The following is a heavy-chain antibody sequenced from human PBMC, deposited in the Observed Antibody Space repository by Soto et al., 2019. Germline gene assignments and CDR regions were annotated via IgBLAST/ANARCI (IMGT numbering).Heavy chain of an antibody. CDR2: ISYDGSNK. J-gene: IGHJ6*02. Sequence: PGGSLRLSGAASGFTFSSYAMHWVRQAPGKGLEWVAVISYDGSNKYYADSVKGRFTISRDNSKNTLYLQMNSLRAEDTAVYYCARDIVVVPAARYYYYGMDVWGQGTTVTVSS. V-gene: IGHV3-30-3*01. D-gene: IGHD2-2*01. CDR3: ARDIVVVPAARYYYYGMDV. CDR1: GFTFSSYA.